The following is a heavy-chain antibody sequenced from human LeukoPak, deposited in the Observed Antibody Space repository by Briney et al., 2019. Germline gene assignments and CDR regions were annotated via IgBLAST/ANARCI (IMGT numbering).Heavy chain of an antibody. V-gene: IGHV3-53*01. CDR2: IYSGGST. D-gene: IGHD6-19*01. CDR1: GSSVSTTY. J-gene: IGHJ4*02. CDR3: ARDLGSDRLGGY. Sequence: GGSLRLSCAASGSSVSTTYMSWVRQAPGKGLEWVSVIYSGGSTYSADSVKGRFTISRDNSKNTLYLQMNSLRAEDTAVYFCARDLGSDRLGGYWGQGTLVTVSS.